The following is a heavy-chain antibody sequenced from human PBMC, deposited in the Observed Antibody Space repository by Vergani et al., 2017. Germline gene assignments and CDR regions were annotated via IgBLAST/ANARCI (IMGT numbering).Heavy chain of an antibody. CDR1: GGSISSGSYY. Sequence: QVQLQESGPGLVKPSQTLSLTCTVSGGSISSGSYYWSWIRQPAGKGLEWIGEINHSGSTNYNPSLKSRVTISVDTSKNQFSLKLSSVTAADTAVYYCARPLGYGDNNAFDIWGQGTMVTVSS. CDR3: ARPLGYGDNNAFDI. J-gene: IGHJ3*02. CDR2: INHSGST. D-gene: IGHD4-17*01. V-gene: IGHV4-61*10.